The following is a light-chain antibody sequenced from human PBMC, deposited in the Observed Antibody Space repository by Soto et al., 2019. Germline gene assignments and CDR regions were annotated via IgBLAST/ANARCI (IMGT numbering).Light chain of an antibody. CDR2: TAS. Sequence: DIQMTQSPSSLSASVGDRVTITCRASQDIGIYLAWYQQKSGRVHKLLIYTASTLQSGVPSRFSCSGSGTDFTLNISSPQPEDVATYLCQINVGEPRTFGQWTKVDIK. CDR3: QINVGEPRT. CDR1: QDIGIY. V-gene: IGKV1-27*01. J-gene: IGKJ1*01.